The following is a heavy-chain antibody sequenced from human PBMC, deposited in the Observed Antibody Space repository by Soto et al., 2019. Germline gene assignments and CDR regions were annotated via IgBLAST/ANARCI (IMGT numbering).Heavy chain of an antibody. CDR2: ISSSSSYI. D-gene: IGHD3-22*01. J-gene: IGHJ4*02. CDR1: GFTFSSSS. V-gene: IGHV3-21*01. CDR3: ARDDYYYDSSRYYDPAY. Sequence: PGGSLRLSCAASGFTFSSSSMNWVRQAPGKGLEWVSSISSSSSYIYSADSVKGRFTISRDNAKNSLYLQMNSLRAEDKAVYYCARDDYYYDSSRYYDPAYWGQGTLVTVSS.